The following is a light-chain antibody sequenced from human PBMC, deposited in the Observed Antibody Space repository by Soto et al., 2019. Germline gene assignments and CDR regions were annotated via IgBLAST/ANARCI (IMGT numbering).Light chain of an antibody. J-gene: IGLJ1*01. CDR2: DVS. V-gene: IGLV2-14*01. CDR3: SSYTSSRGV. CDR1: SSDVGGYNY. Sequence: QSVLTQPASVSGSPGQSITIPCTGTSSDVGGYNYVSWYQQHPGKAPKLMIYDVSNRPSGVSNRFSGSKSGNTASLTISGLQAEDEADYYCSSYTSSRGVFGTGTKDTVL.